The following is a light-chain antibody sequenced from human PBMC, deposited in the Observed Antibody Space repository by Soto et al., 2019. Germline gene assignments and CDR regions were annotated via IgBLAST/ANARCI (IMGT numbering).Light chain of an antibody. CDR2: AAS. Sequence: DIQMAQSPSSLSASVGDRVTITCRASQHINNYLAWYQQRPGKAPKLLIYAASTLQSGVPSRFSGGGSGTDFTLTISSLQPADVATYYCQKYNNGPPATFGPGTKV. V-gene: IGKV1-27*01. CDR3: QKYNNGPPAT. CDR1: QHINNY. J-gene: IGKJ3*01.